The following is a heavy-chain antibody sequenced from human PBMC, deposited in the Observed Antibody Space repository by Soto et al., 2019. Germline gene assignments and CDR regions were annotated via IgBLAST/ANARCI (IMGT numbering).Heavy chain of an antibody. CDR3: ARRPSSGYAYYSDY. CDR2: IFYTGST. D-gene: IGHD3-22*01. Sequence: ETLSLTCSVSDDSISSSTYYWGWIRQPPGKGLEWLGYIFYTGSTYKNPSLKSRVTISADSSKNQFSVNLTSVTATDTAVYYCARRPSSGYAYYSDYWGQGILVTVSS. J-gene: IGHJ4*02. V-gene: IGHV4-39*01. CDR1: DDSISSSTYY.